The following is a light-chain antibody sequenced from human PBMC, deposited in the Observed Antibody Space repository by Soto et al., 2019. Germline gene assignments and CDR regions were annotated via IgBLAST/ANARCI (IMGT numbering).Light chain of an antibody. CDR1: QSVSSN. Sequence: EIVMTQSPATLSVSPGERATLSCRASQSVSSNLAWYQQRPGQAPTLLIYGASNRATGIPDRFSGSGSGTDFTLTISRLEPEDFAVYYCQQYGSAPFTFGPGTKVDN. J-gene: IGKJ3*01. CDR2: GAS. CDR3: QQYGSAPFT. V-gene: IGKV3-20*01.